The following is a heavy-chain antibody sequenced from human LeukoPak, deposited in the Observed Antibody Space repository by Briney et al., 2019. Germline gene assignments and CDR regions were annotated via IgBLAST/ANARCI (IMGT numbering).Heavy chain of an antibody. Sequence: GGSLRLSCAASGFTFSDYWMSWVRQAPGKGVEWVANIKVDGSEKYYADSVKGRLTISRDNADNSLYLQMNSLRAEDTAVYYCAKEGTYSYAPDYWGQGTLVTVSS. D-gene: IGHD5-18*01. V-gene: IGHV3-7*01. CDR1: GFTFSDYW. CDR3: AKEGTYSYAPDY. J-gene: IGHJ4*02. CDR2: IKVDGSEK.